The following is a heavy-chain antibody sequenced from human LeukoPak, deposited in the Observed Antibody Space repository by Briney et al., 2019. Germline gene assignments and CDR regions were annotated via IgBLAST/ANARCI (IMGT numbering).Heavy chain of an antibody. CDR3: ARDYSGYFPYYYFDY. CDR1: GYTFTSYY. V-gene: IGHV1-2*02. D-gene: IGHD3-22*01. J-gene: IGHJ4*02. CDR2: INSNSGGT. Sequence: SVKVSCKASGYTFTSYYMHWVRQAPGQGLEWMGWINSNSGGTNYAQKFQGRVTMTRDTSISTAYMELSRLRSDDTAVYYCARDYSGYFPYYYFDYWGQGTLVTVSS.